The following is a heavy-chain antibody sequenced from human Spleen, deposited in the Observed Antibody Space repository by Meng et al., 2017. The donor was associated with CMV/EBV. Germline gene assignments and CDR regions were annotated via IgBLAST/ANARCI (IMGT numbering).Heavy chain of an antibody. D-gene: IGHD3-3*01. CDR2: ISTYNGNT. CDR1: GYTFSRIG. J-gene: IGHJ5*02. Sequence: VKVSCKASGYTFSRIGISWVRQAPGQGLEWMGWISTYNGNTKSAQKLQDRVTMTTDTSTSTAYMELRNLRSDDTAVYYCARGDYDFHPWGQGTLVTVSS. CDR3: ARGDYDFHP. V-gene: IGHV1-18*01.